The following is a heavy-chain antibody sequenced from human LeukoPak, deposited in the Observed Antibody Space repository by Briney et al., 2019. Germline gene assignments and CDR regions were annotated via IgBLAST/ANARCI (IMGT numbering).Heavy chain of an antibody. D-gene: IGHD3-3*01. CDR3: ATSYYDFWSGYSRGIGFDY. V-gene: IGHV4-34*01. J-gene: IGHJ4*02. CDR1: GGSFSGYY. Sequence: SETLSLTCAVYGGSFSGYYWSWIRQPPGKGLEWIGEINHSGSTNYNPSLKSRVTISVDTSKNQFSLKLSSVTAADTAVYYCATSYYDFWSGYSRGIGFDYWGQGTLVTVSS. CDR2: INHSGST.